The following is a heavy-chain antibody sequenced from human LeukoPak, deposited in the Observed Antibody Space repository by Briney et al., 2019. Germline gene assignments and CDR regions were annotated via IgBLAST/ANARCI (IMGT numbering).Heavy chain of an antibody. V-gene: IGHV3-66*01. D-gene: IGHD6-13*01. CDR1: GFTFSSYW. CDR3: AREIAAAGNFDY. CDR2: IYSGGST. Sequence: GGSLRLSCAASGFTFSSYWMSWVRQAPGKGLEWVSVIYSGGSTYYADSVKGRFTISRDNSKNTLYLQMNSLRAEDTAVYYCAREIAAAGNFDYWGQGTLVTVSS. J-gene: IGHJ4*02.